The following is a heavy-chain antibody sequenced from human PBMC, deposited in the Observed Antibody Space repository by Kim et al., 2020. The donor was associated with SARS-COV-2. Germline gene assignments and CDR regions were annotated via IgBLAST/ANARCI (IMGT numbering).Heavy chain of an antibody. CDR3: ARDQPPSFGMVDDY. V-gene: IGHV4-39*07. Sequence: SETLSLTCTVSGGSISSSSYYWGWIRQPPGKGLEWIGSIYYSGSTYYNPSLKSRVTISVDTSKNQFSLKLSSVTAADTAVYYCARDQPPSFGMVDDYWGQGTLVTVSS. D-gene: IGHD1-26*01. CDR2: IYYSGST. CDR1: GGSISSSSYY. J-gene: IGHJ4*02.